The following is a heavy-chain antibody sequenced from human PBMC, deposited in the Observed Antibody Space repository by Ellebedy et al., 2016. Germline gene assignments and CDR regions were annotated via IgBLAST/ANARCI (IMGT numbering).Heavy chain of an antibody. D-gene: IGHD6-13*01. CDR2: IIPILGIA. CDR1: GGTFSSYA. V-gene: IGHV1-69*04. J-gene: IGHJ4*02. Sequence: ASVKVSCKASGGTFSSYAISWVRQAPGQGLEWMGRIIPILGIANYAQKFQGRVTITADKSTSTAYMELSSLRSEDTAVYYCARAVGYSSSWYSDYWGQGTLVTVSS. CDR3: ARAVGYSSSWYSDY.